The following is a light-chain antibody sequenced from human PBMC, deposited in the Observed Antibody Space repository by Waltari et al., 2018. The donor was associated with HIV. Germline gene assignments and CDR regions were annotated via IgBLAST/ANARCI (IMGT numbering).Light chain of an antibody. CDR3: QVWDSSSDHVL. CDR2: YDS. Sequence: SSVLPQPPSVSVAPGKTARITCWGNNIERKSAQWYKQKPGHAPALVIYYDSDRPSGIPERFSGSNSGDTATLTISRVGDGDEADYYCQVWDSSSDHVLFGGGTKLTVL. V-gene: IGLV3-21*04. CDR1: NIERKS. J-gene: IGLJ3*02.